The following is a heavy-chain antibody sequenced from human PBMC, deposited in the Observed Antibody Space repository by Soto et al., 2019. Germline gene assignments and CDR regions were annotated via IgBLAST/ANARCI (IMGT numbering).Heavy chain of an antibody. CDR2: IYPGDSDT. J-gene: IGHJ6*02. Sequence: PGESLKISCKGSGYSFTNYWIGWVRQMPGKGLEWMGIIYPGDSDTRYSPSFQGQVTISADKSISTAYLQWSSLKASDTAVYYCASWVCGGGYCANYYYSPDVWGQGTRVTVSS. CDR1: GYSFTNYW. V-gene: IGHV5-51*01. CDR3: ASWVCGGGYCANYYYSPDV. D-gene: IGHD2-21*02.